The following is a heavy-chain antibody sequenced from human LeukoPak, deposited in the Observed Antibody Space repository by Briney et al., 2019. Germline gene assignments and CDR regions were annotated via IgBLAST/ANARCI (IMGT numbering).Heavy chain of an antibody. Sequence: GGSLRPSCEASGFTFRTHSMNWVRQAPGKGLEWVSSITKSSTYVYYADSVKGRFTISRDNANNSLFLQMNNLGVDDTGVYYCARGSGVHVWGQGTLVLVSS. CDR2: ITKSSTYV. CDR1: GFTFRTHS. J-gene: IGHJ4*02. D-gene: IGHD3-10*01. V-gene: IGHV3-21*04. CDR3: ARGSGVHV.